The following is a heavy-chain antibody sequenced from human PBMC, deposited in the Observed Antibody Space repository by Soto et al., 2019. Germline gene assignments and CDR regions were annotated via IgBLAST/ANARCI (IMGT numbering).Heavy chain of an antibody. D-gene: IGHD2-2*02. CDR2: INPNGCST. J-gene: IGHJ4*02. V-gene: IGHV1-46*01. CDR3: ARGLLYGDY. Sequence: QVQLEQSGAEVKKPAASVKLSCKASGYTFTSYYIHWVRQAPGQGLEWMGIINPNGCSTSYAPTFQGRVTVTRDTSTRTVYMDLGSLRSEDTTVYYCARGLLYGDYWGQGTLVTVSS. CDR1: GYTFTSYY.